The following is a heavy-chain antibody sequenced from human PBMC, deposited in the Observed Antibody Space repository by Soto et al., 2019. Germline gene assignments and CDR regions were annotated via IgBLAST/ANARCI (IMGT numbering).Heavy chain of an antibody. J-gene: IGHJ6*02. CDR3: ARDFTYYYYYGMDV. Sequence: EVQLVESGGGLVKPGGSLRLSCAASGFTFSSYSMNWVRQAPGKGLEWVSSISSSSSYIYYPDSVKGRFTISRDNAKNQLYLQMNSLRAEDTAVYYCARDFTYYYYYGMDVWGQGTTVTVSS. V-gene: IGHV3-21*01. CDR1: GFTFSSYS. D-gene: IGHD3-16*01. CDR2: ISSSSSYI.